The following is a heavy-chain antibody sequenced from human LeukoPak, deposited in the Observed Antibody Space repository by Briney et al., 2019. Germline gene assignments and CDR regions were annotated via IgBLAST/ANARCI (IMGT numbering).Heavy chain of an antibody. CDR1: GFTFSDYY. J-gene: IGHJ4*02. D-gene: IGHD2-21*02. CDR2: ISSSGSTI. V-gene: IGHV3-11*04. CDR3: ARPRLAYCGGDCYSGLDY. Sequence: GGSLRLSCAVSGFTFSDYYMNWIRQAPGKGLEWVSYISSSGSTIYYADSVKGRFTISRDNAKNSLYLQMNSLRAEDTAVYYCARPRLAYCGGDCYSGLDYWGQGTLVTVSS.